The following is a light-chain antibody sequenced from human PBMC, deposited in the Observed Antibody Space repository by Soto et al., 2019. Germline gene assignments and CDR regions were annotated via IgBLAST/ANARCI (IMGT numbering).Light chain of an antibody. V-gene: IGLV2-14*01. CDR1: SSDVGGYKY. J-gene: IGLJ1*01. CDR3: TSYTSSSTYV. CDR2: DVS. Sequence: QSALTQPASVSGSPGQSIAISCTGTSSDVGGYKYVSWYQQHPGKAPKLMIYDVSNRPSGVSDRFSGSKSGNTASLTISGLQAADEADYYCTSYTSSSTYVFGTGTKLTVL.